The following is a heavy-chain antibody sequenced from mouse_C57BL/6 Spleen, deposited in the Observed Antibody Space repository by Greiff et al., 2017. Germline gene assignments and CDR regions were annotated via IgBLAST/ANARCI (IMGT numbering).Heavy chain of an antibody. V-gene: IGHV6-3*01. J-gene: IGHJ2*01. Sequence: EVKLVESGGGLVQPGGSMKLSCVASGFTFSNYWMNWVRQSPEKGLEWVAQIRLKSDNYATHYAESVKGRFTISRDDSKSSVYLQMNNLRAEDTGIYYCTEGNYYGSYYFDYWGQGTTLTVSS. CDR1: GFTFSNYW. CDR3: TEGNYYGSYYFDY. CDR2: IRLKSDNYAT. D-gene: IGHD1-1*01.